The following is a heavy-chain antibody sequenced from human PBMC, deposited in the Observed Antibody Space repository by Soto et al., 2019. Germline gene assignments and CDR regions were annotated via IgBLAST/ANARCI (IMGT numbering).Heavy chain of an antibody. D-gene: IGHD2-21*01. CDR2: IIHILGIA. CDR3: AIISIRSRGAFDI. Sequence: GASVKVSCKASGGTFSSYTISWVRQAPGQGLEWMGRIIHILGIANYAQKFQGRVTITADKSTSTAYMELSSLRSEDTAVYYCAIISIRSRGAFDIWGQGTMVTVSS. J-gene: IGHJ3*02. V-gene: IGHV1-69*02. CDR1: GGTFSSYT.